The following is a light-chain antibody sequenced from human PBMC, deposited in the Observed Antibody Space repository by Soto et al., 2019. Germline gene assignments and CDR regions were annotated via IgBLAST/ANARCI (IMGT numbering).Light chain of an antibody. CDR1: QSVSSY. V-gene: IGKV3-11*01. J-gene: IGKJ2*01. CDR2: DAS. Sequence: EIVLTQSPATLSLSPGERATLSCRASQSVSSYLAWYQQKPGQGPRLLIYDASKRATGTPGRFSGSGSGTDFTLTISSLEPEDFAVYYCQQRSSWPPTFGQGTKLEIK. CDR3: QQRSSWPPT.